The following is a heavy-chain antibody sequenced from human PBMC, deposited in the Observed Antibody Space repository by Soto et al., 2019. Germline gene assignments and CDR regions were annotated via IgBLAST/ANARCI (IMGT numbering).Heavy chain of an antibody. CDR2: ISDSGGST. J-gene: IGHJ4*02. CDR1: GFTFRTYG. CDR3: AKHGPLGTIIVVITRFQD. Sequence: GSLRLSCAASGFTFRTYGMSWVRQAPGKGLEWVSGISDSGGSTYYADSVKGRFTISRDNSKNTLYLQMNSLRVEDTAVYYCAKHGPLGTIIVVITRFQDWGQGTLVTVSS. V-gene: IGHV3-23*01. D-gene: IGHD3-22*01.